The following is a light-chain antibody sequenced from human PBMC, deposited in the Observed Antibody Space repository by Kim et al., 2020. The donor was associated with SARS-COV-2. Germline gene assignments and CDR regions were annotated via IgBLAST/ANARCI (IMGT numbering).Light chain of an antibody. CDR1: QDISPY. J-gene: IGKJ4*01. V-gene: IGKV1-27*01. CDR3: QSYNSALLT. CDR2: STF. Sequence: ASVGDRVTITCRASQDISPYLAWYQEKPGKVPKLLIHSTFSLELGVPSRFSGSGSGTDFTLTISSPQPEDVATYYCQSYNSALLTFGGGTKVDIK.